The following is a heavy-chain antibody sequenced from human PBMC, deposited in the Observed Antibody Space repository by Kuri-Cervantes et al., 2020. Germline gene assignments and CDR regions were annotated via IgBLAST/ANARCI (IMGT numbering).Heavy chain of an antibody. Sequence: SCAVYGGSFSGYYWSWIRQPPGKGLEWIGEINHSGSTNYNPSLKSRVTISVDTSKNQFSLKLSSVTAADAAVYYCASEGLDSMATIDYWGQGTLVTVSS. J-gene: IGHJ4*02. CDR2: INHSGST. D-gene: IGHD5-24*01. CDR3: ASEGLDSMATIDY. V-gene: IGHV4-34*09. CDR1: GGSFSGYY.